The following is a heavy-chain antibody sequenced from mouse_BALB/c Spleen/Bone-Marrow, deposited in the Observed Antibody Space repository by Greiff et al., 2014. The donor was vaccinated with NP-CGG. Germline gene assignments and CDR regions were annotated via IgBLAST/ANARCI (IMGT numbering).Heavy chain of an antibody. CDR3: AREKDWVFDH. CDR1: GYTFTSYW. D-gene: IGHD4-1*01. Sequence: QVQLKGSGAELGKPGTSVEMSCQASGYTFTSYWMHWGKQRPGQGLWWIGDIYPGSDSTNYNEKFKGKATLTVDTSSSTAYMQLSSLTSEDSAVYYCAREKDWVFDHWGQGTTLTVSS. J-gene: IGHJ2*01. CDR2: IYPGSDST. V-gene: IGHV1-55*01.